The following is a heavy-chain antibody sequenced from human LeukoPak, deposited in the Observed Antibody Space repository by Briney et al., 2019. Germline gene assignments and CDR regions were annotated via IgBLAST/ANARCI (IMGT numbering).Heavy chain of an antibody. V-gene: IGHV4-4*02. CDR3: ARGVVLMVYANDAFDI. J-gene: IGHJ3*02. Sequence: SETLSLTCAVSGGSISSSNWWSWVRQPPGKGLEWIGEIYHSGSTNYNPSLKSRVTISVDTSKNQFSLKLSSVTAADTAVYYCARGVVLMVYANDAFDIWGQGTMVTVSS. D-gene: IGHD2-8*01. CDR1: GGSISSSNW. CDR2: IYHSGST.